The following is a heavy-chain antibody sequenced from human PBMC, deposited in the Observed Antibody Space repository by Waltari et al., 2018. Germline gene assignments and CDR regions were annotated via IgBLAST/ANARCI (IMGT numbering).Heavy chain of an antibody. CDR1: GYTFPSYA. CDR3: AREDRSIAVAGTGFDY. CDR2: INAGNGNT. Sequence: QVQLVQSGAEVKKPGASVKVSCTASGYTFPSYAMHWVRQAPGQRLEWMGWINAGNGNTKYSQKFQGRVTITRDTSASTAYMELSSLRSEDTAVYYCAREDRSIAVAGTGFDYWGQGTLVTVSS. D-gene: IGHD6-19*01. V-gene: IGHV1-3*01. J-gene: IGHJ4*02.